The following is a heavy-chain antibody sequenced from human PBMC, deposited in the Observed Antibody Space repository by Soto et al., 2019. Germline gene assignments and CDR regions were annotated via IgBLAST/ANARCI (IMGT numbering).Heavy chain of an antibody. CDR1: GYRFYSYW. CDR3: ARQGSNDAYYNYGMDV. V-gene: IGHV5-51*01. D-gene: IGHD2-8*01. Sequence: GESLKISCQGSGYRFYSYWIAWVRQMPWKGLEWMGIIYPGDSDTIYSPSFQGQVTFSVDKSTSTAYLHWSSLKASDTAMYYCARQGSNDAYYNYGMDVWGQGTTVNVSS. J-gene: IGHJ6*02. CDR2: IYPGDSDT.